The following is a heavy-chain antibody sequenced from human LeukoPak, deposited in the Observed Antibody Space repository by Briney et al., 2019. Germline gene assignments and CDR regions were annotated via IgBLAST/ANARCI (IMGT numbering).Heavy chain of an antibody. V-gene: IGHV3-7*01. D-gene: IGHD5-18*01. CDR3: ARDTGGGYSCYDC. CDR1: GFTFSSYW. CDR2: IKQDGSEK. J-gene: IGHJ4*02. Sequence: PGGSLRLSCAASGFTFSSYWMTWIRQATGKGLEWVANIKQDGSEKYYVDSVKGRFTISRDNAKNSLYLQMNSLRAEDTAVYYCARDTGGGYSCYDCWGQGTLVTVSS.